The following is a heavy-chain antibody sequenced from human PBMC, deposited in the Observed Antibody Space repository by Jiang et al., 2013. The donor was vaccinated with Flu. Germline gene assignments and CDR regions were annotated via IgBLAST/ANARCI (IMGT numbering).Heavy chain of an antibody. CDR3: ARASSTYCTSSRCSVQKFFDY. V-gene: IGHV4-59*01. CDR2: VYYSGYT. CDR1: GGSISSYY. D-gene: IGHD2-2*01. J-gene: IGHJ4*02. Sequence: GSGLVKPSETLSLTCTVSGGSISSYYWNWIRQPPGKGLEWIGYVYYSGYTNYNPSLKSRVAISVDTSKNQFSLKLTSVTAADTAVYFCARASSTYCTSSRCSVQKFFDYWGQGTLVTVPS.